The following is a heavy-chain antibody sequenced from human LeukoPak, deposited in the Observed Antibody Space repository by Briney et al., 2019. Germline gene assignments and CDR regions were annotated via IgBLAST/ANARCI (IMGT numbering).Heavy chain of an antibody. D-gene: IGHD3-22*01. Sequence: GGSLRLSCAASGFTFSSYWMHWVRQAPGRGLVWVSRINSDGSSTSYADSVKGRFTISRDNAKNTLYLQMNSLRAEDTAVYYCARVREYYYDSSGYYPDYWGQGTLVTVSS. CDR3: ARVREYYYDSSGYYPDY. J-gene: IGHJ4*02. CDR1: GFTFSSYW. V-gene: IGHV3-74*01. CDR2: INSDGSST.